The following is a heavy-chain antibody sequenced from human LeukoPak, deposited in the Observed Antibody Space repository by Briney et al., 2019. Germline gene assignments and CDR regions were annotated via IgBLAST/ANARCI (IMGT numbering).Heavy chain of an antibody. V-gene: IGHV3-7*01. D-gene: IGHD1-1*01. J-gene: IGHJ6*03. CDR3: ASSALNDGYYYYYYMDV. CDR1: GFTFSSYW. Sequence: GGSLRLSCAASGFTFSSYWMSWVRQAPGKGLEWVANIKQDGSEKYYVDSVKGRFTTSRDNAKNSLYLQMNSLRAEDTAVYYCASSALNDGYYYYYYMDVWGKGTTVTVS. CDR2: IKQDGSEK.